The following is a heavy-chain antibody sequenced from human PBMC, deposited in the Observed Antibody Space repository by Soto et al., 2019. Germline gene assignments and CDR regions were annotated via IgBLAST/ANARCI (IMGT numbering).Heavy chain of an antibody. CDR3: ARWRTYPFDY. V-gene: IGHV3-74*01. D-gene: IGHD3-3*01. CDR1: GFTFSSYW. J-gene: IGHJ4*02. CDR2: ITSDGSST. Sequence: EVQVVESGGGLVQPGGSLRLSCVASGFTFSSYWMHWVRQSPGKGLVWVSRITSDGSSTRYADSVKGRFTISRDNAKHTLYLQMNSLSSEDTAVYYCARWRTYPFDYWGQGTLVTVSS.